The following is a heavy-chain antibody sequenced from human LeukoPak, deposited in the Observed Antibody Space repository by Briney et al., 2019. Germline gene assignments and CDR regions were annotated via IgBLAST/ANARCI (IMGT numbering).Heavy chain of an antibody. CDR1: GGSFSGYY. Sequence: SETLSLTGAVYGGSFSGYYWSWIRQPPGKGLEWIGYIYYSGSTNYSPSLKSRVTISVDTSKNQFSLKLSSVTAADTAVYYCARTVVVTAPNYYYYGMDVWGQGTTVTVSS. D-gene: IGHD2-21*02. CDR3: ARTVVVTAPNYYYYGMDV. V-gene: IGHV4-59*01. CDR2: IYYSGST. J-gene: IGHJ6*02.